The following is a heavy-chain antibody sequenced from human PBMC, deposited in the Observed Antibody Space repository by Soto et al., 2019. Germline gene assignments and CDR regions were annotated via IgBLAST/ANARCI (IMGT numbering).Heavy chain of an antibody. Sequence: GASVKVSCKASGGTFSSYAISWVRQAPGQGLEWMGGIIPIFGTANYAQKFQGRVTITADESTSTAYMELSSLRSEDTAVSYCARVGWETTSPLIDYWGQGTLVTVSS. CDR3: ARVGWETTSPLIDY. V-gene: IGHV1-69*13. J-gene: IGHJ4*02. D-gene: IGHD1-26*01. CDR1: GGTFSSYA. CDR2: IIPIFGTA.